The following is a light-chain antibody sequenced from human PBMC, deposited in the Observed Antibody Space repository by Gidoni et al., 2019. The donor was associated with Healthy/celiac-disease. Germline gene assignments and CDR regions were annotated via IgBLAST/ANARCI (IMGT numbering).Light chain of an antibody. J-gene: IGLJ2*01. CDR2: QDS. CDR1: KVGDKY. V-gene: IGLV3-1*01. CDR3: QAWDSSTAVV. Sequence: SYELTQPPSVSVSPGQTASITCSGDKVGDKYACWYQQKPGQSPVLVIYQDSKRPSGIPERFSGSNSGNTATLTIRGTQAMDEADYYCQAWDSSTAVVFGGGTKLTVL.